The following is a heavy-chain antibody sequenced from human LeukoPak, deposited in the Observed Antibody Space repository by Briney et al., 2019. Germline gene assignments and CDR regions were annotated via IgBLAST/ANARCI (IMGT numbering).Heavy chain of an antibody. D-gene: IGHD5-12*01. J-gene: IGHJ6*03. CDR2: IIPILGIA. V-gene: IGHV1-69*04. Sequence: ASVKVSCKASGGTFSSYTISWVRQATGQGLEWMGGIIPILGIANYAQKFQGRVTITADKSTSTAYMELTSRRSENTAVYYCARETPGGYDSFVYYYYMYVWGKGTTVTVSS. CDR1: GGTFSSYT. CDR3: ARETPGGYDSFVYYYYMYV.